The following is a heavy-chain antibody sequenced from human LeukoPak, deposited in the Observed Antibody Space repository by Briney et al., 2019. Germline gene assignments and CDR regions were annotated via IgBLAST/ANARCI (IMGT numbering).Heavy chain of an antibody. CDR1: GGSIVGYY. CDR3: ASTGPDISGQYQAY. J-gene: IGHJ4*02. V-gene: IGHV4-59*12. CDR2: IYYGGNT. D-gene: IGHD3-22*01. Sequence: SETLSLTCAVSGGSIVGYYWSWIRQLPGKGLEWIGYIYYGGNTDYNHSLGGRATITVDTSKNQFSLKLTSMTAADTAVYFCASTGPDISGQYQAYWGQGTLVTVSS.